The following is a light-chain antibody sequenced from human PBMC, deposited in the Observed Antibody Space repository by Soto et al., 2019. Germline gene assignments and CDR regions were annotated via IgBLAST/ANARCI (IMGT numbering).Light chain of an antibody. CDR3: CSYACRYIYVL. J-gene: IGLJ2*01. Sequence: QSALTQPRSVSGSPGQSVTISCTGTSSDVGAYNYVSWYQQHPGKAPKLMIYDVAQRPSGVPDRFSGSKSGNTASLTISGLQADDEADYYCCSYACRYIYVLFGGGTKLTVL. CDR1: SSDVGAYNY. CDR2: DVA. V-gene: IGLV2-11*01.